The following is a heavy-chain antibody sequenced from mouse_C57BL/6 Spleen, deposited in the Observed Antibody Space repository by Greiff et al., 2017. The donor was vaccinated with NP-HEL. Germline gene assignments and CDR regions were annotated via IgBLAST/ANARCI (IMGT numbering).Heavy chain of an antibody. D-gene: IGHD1-1*01. CDR1: GYTFTSYW. J-gene: IGHJ1*03. V-gene: IGHV1-55*01. CDR3: ARGGYYGSSYVWYFDV. Sequence: VQLQQPGAELVKPGASVKMSCKASGYTFTSYWITWVKQRPGQGLEWIGDIYPGSGSTNYNEKFKSKATLTVDTSSSTAYMQLSSLTSQDSAVYYCARGGYYGSSYVWYFDVRGTGTTVTGSS. CDR2: IYPGSGST.